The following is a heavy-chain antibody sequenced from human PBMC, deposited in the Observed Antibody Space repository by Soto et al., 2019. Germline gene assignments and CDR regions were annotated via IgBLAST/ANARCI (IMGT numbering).Heavy chain of an antibody. V-gene: IGHV3-74*01. Sequence: LRLYCAASGFTFSSYWMHWVRQVPEKGLVWVSRINSDGSITNYADAVKGRFTISRDNVKNTLYLQMNSLRAEDTAVYYCVRYSRSVGGSYRPDYWGQGTLVTVSS. D-gene: IGHD3-16*02. CDR3: VRYSRSVGGSYRPDY. J-gene: IGHJ4*02. CDR2: INSDGSIT. CDR1: GFTFSSYW.